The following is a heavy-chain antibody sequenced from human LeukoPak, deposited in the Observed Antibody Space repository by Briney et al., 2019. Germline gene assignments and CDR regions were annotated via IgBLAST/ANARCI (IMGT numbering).Heavy chain of an antibody. D-gene: IGHD1-1*01. V-gene: IGHV3-9*03. J-gene: IGHJ4*02. Sequence: GRSLRLSCAASGFTFDDYAMHWVRQAPGKGLEWVSGISWNSGSIGYADSVKGRFTISRDNAKNSLYLQMNSLRAEDMALYYCAKGISNWNTGGLDYWGQGTLVTVSS. CDR3: AKGISNWNTGGLDY. CDR2: ISWNSGSI. CDR1: GFTFDDYA.